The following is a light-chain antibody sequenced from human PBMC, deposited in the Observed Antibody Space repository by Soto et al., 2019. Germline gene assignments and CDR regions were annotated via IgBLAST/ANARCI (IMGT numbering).Light chain of an antibody. CDR1: QSVSSD. J-gene: IGKJ1*01. V-gene: IGKV3-15*01. CDR3: QQYNTGHPQLA. Sequence: VVTHSPSTLSVLPGETATLSCRASQSVSSDLDWYQQRPGQAPRRIIYGASTSAPGIPARFRGSGSGTEFRLTISSLQSEDFEMYYCQQYNTGHPQLAFGRGTKLEIK. CDR2: GAS.